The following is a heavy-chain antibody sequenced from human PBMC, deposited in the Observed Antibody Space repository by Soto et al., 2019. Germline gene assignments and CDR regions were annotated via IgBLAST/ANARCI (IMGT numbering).Heavy chain of an antibody. D-gene: IGHD4-17*01. V-gene: IGHV1-18*01. CDR3: ARKYLTGTTVWFAP. Sequence: QVQLVQSGAEVKKPGASVKVSCKASGYTFTSYGISWMRPAPGQGLEWMGWISAYNGNTNYVQKLHGRVNMTTDTSTSTAYEELRSLRSEDTSVYYCARKYLTGTTVWFAPWGQVPLVTVSS. J-gene: IGHJ5*02. CDR1: GYTFTSYG. CDR2: ISAYNGNT.